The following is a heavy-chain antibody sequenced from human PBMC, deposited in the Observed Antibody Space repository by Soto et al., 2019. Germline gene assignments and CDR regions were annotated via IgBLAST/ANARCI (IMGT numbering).Heavy chain of an antibody. CDR2: ISGSGGST. CDR1: GFTFSSYA. D-gene: IGHD6-6*01. Sequence: LSLTCAASGFTFSSYAMSWVRQAPGKGLEWVSAISGSGGSTYYADSVKGRFTISRDNSKNTLYLQMNSLRAEDTAVYYCAKDLSSSSCSYFDYWGQGTLVTVSS. V-gene: IGHV3-23*01. CDR3: AKDLSSSSCSYFDY. J-gene: IGHJ4*02.